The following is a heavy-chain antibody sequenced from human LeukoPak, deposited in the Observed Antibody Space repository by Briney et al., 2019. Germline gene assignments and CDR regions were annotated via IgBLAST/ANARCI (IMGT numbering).Heavy chain of an antibody. CDR2: INHNGNVN. D-gene: IGHD3-16*01. V-gene: IGHV3-7*03. CDR3: ARGDGLDV. Sequence: GGSLRLSCAASGFTFSSYWMNWARQAPGKGLEWVASINHNGNVNYYVDSVKGRFTISRDNAKNPLYLQMSNLRAEDTAVYFCARGDGLDVWGQGATVTVSS. CDR1: GFTFSSYW. J-gene: IGHJ6*02.